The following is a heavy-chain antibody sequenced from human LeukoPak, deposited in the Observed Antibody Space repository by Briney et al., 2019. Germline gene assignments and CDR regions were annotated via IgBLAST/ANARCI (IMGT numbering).Heavy chain of an antibody. V-gene: IGHV3-30*18. D-gene: IGHD4-17*01. CDR1: GFTFSSYG. CDR2: ISYDGSNK. Sequence: PGGSLRLSCAASGFTFSSYGMHWVRQAPGKGLEWVAVISYDGSNKYYADSVKGRFTISRDNSKNTLYLQMNSLRAEDTAVYYCAKDVDYGDYEGLDYWGQGTLVTVSS. CDR3: AKDVDYGDYEGLDY. J-gene: IGHJ4*02.